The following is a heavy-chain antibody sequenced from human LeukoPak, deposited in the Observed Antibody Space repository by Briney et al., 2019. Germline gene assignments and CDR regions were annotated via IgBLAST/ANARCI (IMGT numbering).Heavy chain of an antibody. J-gene: IGHJ4*02. D-gene: IGHD2-2*01. CDR1: GGSISSYY. CDR2: IHYSGST. V-gene: IGHV4-59*01. CDR3: ARGSCSSTSCYFAGYYFDY. Sequence: PSETLSLTCTVSGGSISSYYWSWIRQPPGKGLEWIGYIHYSGSTNYNPSLQSRVTISIDTSKNQFSLKLSSVTAADTAVYYCARGSCSSTSCYFAGYYFDYWGQGALVTVSS.